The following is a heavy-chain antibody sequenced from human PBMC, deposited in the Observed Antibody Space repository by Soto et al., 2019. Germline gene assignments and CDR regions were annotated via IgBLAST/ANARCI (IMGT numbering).Heavy chain of an antibody. J-gene: IGHJ4*02. CDR2: ISGSGVTT. V-gene: IGHV3-23*01. CDR1: GFTFSTYV. D-gene: IGHD3-3*01. CDR3: ARNPYYDFWSGFDY. Sequence: WGSLRLSCAASGFTFSTYVFTFRRHSPRKWLEWVSSISGSGVTTKYADSVKGRFTMSRDNTKNTVTRQMSSMRAEDTAVYYCARNPYYDFWSGFDYWGQGTLVTVSS.